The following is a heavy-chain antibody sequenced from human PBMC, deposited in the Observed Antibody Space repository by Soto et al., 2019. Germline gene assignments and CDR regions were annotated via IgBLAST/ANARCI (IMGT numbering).Heavy chain of an antibody. CDR1: GGTFSSNT. D-gene: IGHD2-21*02. Sequence: QVQLVKSGAEVKKPGSSVKISCKASGGTFSSNTINWVRQAAGQGLEWMGGIIPLFGTPNYPEKFQGRVTITADKSTNTEYMELSGLRSEDTAVYYCASKAACGGDCYAFDSWGQGTLVTVS. CDR3: ASKAACGGDCYAFDS. J-gene: IGHJ4*02. CDR2: IIPLFGTP. V-gene: IGHV1-69*06.